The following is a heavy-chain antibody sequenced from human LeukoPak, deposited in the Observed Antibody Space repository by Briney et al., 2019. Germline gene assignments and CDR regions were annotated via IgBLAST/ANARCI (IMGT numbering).Heavy chain of an antibody. CDR2: INSDGSST. V-gene: IGHV3-74*01. CDR3: ASGFYDSRGHDAFDI. J-gene: IGHJ3*02. Sequence: GGSLRLSCAASGFTFSSYWMHWVRQAPGKGLVWVSRINSDGSSTSYADSVKGRFTISRDNAKNTLYLQMNSLRAEDTAVYYCASGFYDSRGHDAFDIWGQGTMVTVSS. CDR1: GFTFSSYW. D-gene: IGHD3-22*01.